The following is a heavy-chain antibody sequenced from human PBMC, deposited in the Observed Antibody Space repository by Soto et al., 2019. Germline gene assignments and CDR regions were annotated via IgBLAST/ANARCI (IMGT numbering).Heavy chain of an antibody. V-gene: IGHV1-8*01. CDR3: ARVLPRIAARLRDHYHSNATDV. CDR1: GYTFTSYD. CDR2: MNPNSGNT. J-gene: IGHJ6*02. D-gene: IGHD6-6*01. Sequence: ASVKVSCKASGYTFTSYDINWVRQATGQGLEWMGWMNPNSGNTGYAQKFQGRVTMTRNTSISTAYMELSSLRSEDTAMYYCARVLPRIAARLRDHYHSNATDVCCQGTTGTVFS.